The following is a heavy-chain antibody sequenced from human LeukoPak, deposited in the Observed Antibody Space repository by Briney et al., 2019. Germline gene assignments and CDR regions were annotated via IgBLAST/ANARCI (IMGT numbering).Heavy chain of an antibody. CDR3: ARDYYDSSTPGGY. CDR2: ISTYNGNT. V-gene: IGHV1-18*01. D-gene: IGHD3-22*01. Sequence: ASVKVSCKASGYTFTSYGFNWVRQAPGQGLEWMGWISTYNGNTNYAQNFQGRVTMTPDTSTSTAYMEVRSLSSDDTAVYYCARDYYDSSTPGGYWGQGTLVTVSS. J-gene: IGHJ4*02. CDR1: GYTFTSYG.